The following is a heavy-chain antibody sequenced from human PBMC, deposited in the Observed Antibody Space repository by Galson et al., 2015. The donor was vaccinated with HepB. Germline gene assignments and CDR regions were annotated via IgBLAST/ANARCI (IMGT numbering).Heavy chain of an antibody. J-gene: IGHJ4*02. V-gene: IGHV3-7*03. Sequence: SLRLSCAASGFSLSNSWMSWVRQAPGKGLEWVANIKQEGSEKFYVDSVKGRFAIYADNAKNSLYLQMNSLRVEDTAVYYCARDFRAVAATTFFFNWGQGTLVTVSS. CDR3: ARDFRAVAATTFFFN. CDR1: GFSLSNSW. CDR2: IKQEGSEK. D-gene: IGHD1-26*01.